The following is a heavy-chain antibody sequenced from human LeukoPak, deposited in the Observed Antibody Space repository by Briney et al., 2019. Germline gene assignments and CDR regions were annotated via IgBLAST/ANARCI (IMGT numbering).Heavy chain of an antibody. J-gene: IGHJ4*02. V-gene: IGHV3-7*01. Sequence: GGSLRLSCAASGFTVSSNYMTWVRQAPGKGLEWVASIKHDGSEKYYVDSVRGRFTISRDNTMNSLYLQMSSLRAEDTAVYYCATDRGWRTSGYYLYYFEYWGQGTLVTYSS. CDR1: GFTVSSNY. D-gene: IGHD3-3*01. CDR2: IKHDGSEK. CDR3: ATDRGWRTSGYYLYYFEY.